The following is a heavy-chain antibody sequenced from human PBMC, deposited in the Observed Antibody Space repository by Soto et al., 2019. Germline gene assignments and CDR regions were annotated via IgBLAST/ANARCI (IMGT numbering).Heavy chain of an antibody. CDR3: ARDRPRGYYGSGSYPGDEP. J-gene: IGHJ5*02. D-gene: IGHD3-10*01. CDR1: GFTFSSYS. V-gene: IGHV3-48*02. CDR2: ISSSSSTI. Sequence: GGSLRLSCAASGFTFSSYSMNWVRQAPGKGLEWVSYISSSSSTIYYADSVKGRFTISRDNAKNSLYPQMNSLRDEDTAVYYCARDRPRGYYGSGSYPGDEPWGQGTLVTVSS.